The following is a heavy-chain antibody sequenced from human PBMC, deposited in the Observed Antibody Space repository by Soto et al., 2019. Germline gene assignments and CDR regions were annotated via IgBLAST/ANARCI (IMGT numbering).Heavy chain of an antibody. CDR3: VRSPKIGVRGAF. CDR2: IKVGSSRI. CDR1: GFSFSAYN. Sequence: SGGSLRLSCIGSGFSFSAYNMNWVRQAPGKGLEWVSSIKVGSSRIYQPDSMKGRFTISRDDARNSVYLQINSLRAEDTALYFCVRSPKIGVRGAFWGRGTQVTVSS. D-gene: IGHD3-16*01. J-gene: IGHJ1*01. V-gene: IGHV3-21*01.